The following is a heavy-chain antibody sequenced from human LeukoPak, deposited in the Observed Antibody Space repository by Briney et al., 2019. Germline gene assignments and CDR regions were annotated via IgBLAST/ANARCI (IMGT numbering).Heavy chain of an antibody. J-gene: IGHJ6*02. D-gene: IGHD3-22*01. CDR3: AKEGYYYDSSGYNYYYGMDV. V-gene: IGHV3-30*18. Sequence: GGSLRLSCAASGFTFSSHGMHWVRQAPGKGLEWVAVISHDGGHEYYADSVKGRFTISRDNSKNTLYLQMNSLRAEDTAVYYCAKEGYYYDSSGYNYYYGMDVWGQGTTVTVSS. CDR1: GFTFSSHG. CDR2: ISHDGGHE.